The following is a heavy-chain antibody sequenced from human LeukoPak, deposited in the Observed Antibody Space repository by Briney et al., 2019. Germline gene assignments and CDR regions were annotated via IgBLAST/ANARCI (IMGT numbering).Heavy chain of an antibody. D-gene: IGHD5-18*01. CDR3: ARAYGYSYAEPLFDY. Sequence: PSETLSLTCAVYGGSFSGYYWSWIRQPPGKGLEWIGEINHSGSTNYNPSLKSRVTISVDKSKNQFSLRLSSVTAADTAVYYCARAYGYSYAEPLFDYWGQGTLVTVSS. J-gene: IGHJ4*02. V-gene: IGHV4-34*01. CDR1: GGSFSGYY. CDR2: INHSGST.